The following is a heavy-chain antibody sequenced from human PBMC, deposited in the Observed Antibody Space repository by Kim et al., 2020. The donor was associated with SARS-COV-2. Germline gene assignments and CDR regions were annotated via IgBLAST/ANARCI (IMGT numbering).Heavy chain of an antibody. V-gene: IGHV3-23*01. CDR3: AKDRGVVTATGDGYFDS. J-gene: IGHJ4*02. D-gene: IGHD2-21*02. Sequence: GGSLRLSCAASGFTFSSYAMSWVRLAPGRGLEWVSSASGSDDRTFYADVVKGRFAISRDDSKNTLYLQLNSLRAEDTAIYYCAKDRGVVTATGDGYFDSWGQGALVTVSS. CDR1: GFTFSSYA. CDR2: ASGSDDRT.